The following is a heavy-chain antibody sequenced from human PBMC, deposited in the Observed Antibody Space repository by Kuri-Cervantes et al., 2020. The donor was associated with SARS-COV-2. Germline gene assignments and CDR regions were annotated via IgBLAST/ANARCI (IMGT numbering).Heavy chain of an antibody. CDR2: IKQDGSEK. D-gene: IGHD2-8*02. Sequence: GESLKISCAASGFTFSSYWMSWVRQAPGKGLEWVANIKQDGSEKYYVDSEKGRFTISRDNAKNSLYLQMNSLRAEDTAVYYCARTSTWSIYFDYWGQGTLVTVSS. CDR3: ARTSTWSIYFDY. V-gene: IGHV3-7*01. J-gene: IGHJ4*02. CDR1: GFTFSSYW.